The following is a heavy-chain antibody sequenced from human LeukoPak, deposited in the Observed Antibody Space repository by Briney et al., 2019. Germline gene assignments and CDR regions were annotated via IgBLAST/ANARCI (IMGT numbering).Heavy chain of an antibody. V-gene: IGHV4-39*02. CDR2: VYYGRSP. CDR1: GDSISRSTYH. Sequence: PSETLSLTCTVSGDSISRSTYHWAWIRQPPGKGLEWIGSVYYGRSPYFNPSLESRATISVDTSKNHFSLKMSSVTAADTAVYYCARNPDYYYGLDVWGQGATVTVSS. CDR3: ARNPDYYYGLDV. J-gene: IGHJ6*02.